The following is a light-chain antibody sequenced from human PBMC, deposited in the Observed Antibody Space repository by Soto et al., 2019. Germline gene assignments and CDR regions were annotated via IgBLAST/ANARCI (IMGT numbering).Light chain of an antibody. Sequence: QSALTQPASVSGSPGQSITISCTGTSSDVGGYKFVSWFQQHPGKAPKLMIYEVTSPPSGVSHRFSGSKSGTTASLTISGHQAEDEADYYCCSYTSNNTLVFGGGTKLTVL. CDR1: SSDVGGYKF. V-gene: IGLV2-14*01. J-gene: IGLJ1*01. CDR2: EVT. CDR3: CSYTSNNTLV.